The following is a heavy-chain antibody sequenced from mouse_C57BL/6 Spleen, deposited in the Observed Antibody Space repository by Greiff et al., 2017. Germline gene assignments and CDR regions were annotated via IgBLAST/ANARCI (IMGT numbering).Heavy chain of an antibody. V-gene: IGHV5-12*01. Sequence: EVHLVESGGGLVQPGGSLKLSCAASGFTFSDYYMYWVRQTPEKRLEWVAYISNGGGSTYYPDTVKGRFTISRDNAKNTLYLQMSRLKSEDTAMYYCARHSDGYPYWYFDVWGTGTTVTVSS. D-gene: IGHD2-3*01. CDR2: ISNGGGST. CDR1: GFTFSDYY. J-gene: IGHJ1*03. CDR3: ARHSDGYPYWYFDV.